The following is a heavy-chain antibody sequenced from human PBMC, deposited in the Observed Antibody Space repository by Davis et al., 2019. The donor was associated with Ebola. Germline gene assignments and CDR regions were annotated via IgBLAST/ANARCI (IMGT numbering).Heavy chain of an antibody. D-gene: IGHD1-26*01. V-gene: IGHV5-51*01. CDR3: ARGRSPYWYFDL. J-gene: IGHJ2*01. CDR1: GYSFTTYW. Sequence: GESLKISCEGSGYSFTTYWIAWVRQMPGKGLEWMGIIFPADSDTRYSPSFQGQVTVSADESISTAYLQWSSLEASDTAMYYCARGRSPYWYFDLWGRGTQVTVSS. CDR2: IFPADSDT.